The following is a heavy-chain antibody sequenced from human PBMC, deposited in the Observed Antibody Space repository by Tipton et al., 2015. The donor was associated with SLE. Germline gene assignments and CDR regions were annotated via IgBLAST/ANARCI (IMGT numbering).Heavy chain of an antibody. CDR1: GGSISSGSYY. CDR2: IYTSGST. V-gene: IGHV4-61*09. J-gene: IGHJ4*02. D-gene: IGHD3-10*02. Sequence: TLSLTCTVSGGSISSGSYYWSWIRQPAGKGLEWIGHIYTSGSTSYTPSLKSRVAISVDTSKNHFSLKLSSVTAADTAVYYCARGIVRGVIISLFDYWGQGTLVTVSS. CDR3: ARGIVRGVIISLFDY.